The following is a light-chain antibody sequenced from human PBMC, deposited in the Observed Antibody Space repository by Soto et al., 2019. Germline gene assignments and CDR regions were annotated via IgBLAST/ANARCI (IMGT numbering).Light chain of an antibody. V-gene: IGKV1-6*01. Sequence: AIQIAQAPCSLSASVGDRVTISCRASQGIRNDLAWYQQKPGKAPKLLIFAASNLQSGVPSRFSGSGSGTDFTLTIRRLQPEDFAPYYCLQLYTFSWTFGQGTKVDI. CDR2: AAS. CDR1: QGIRND. CDR3: LQLYTFSWT. J-gene: IGKJ1*01.